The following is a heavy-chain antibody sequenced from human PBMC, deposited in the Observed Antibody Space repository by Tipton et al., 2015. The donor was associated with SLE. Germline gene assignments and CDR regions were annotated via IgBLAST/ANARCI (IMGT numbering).Heavy chain of an antibody. Sequence: TLSLTCTVSGGSISSYYWSWIRQPPGKGLEWIGYIYYSGSTNYNPSLKSRVTISVDTSKNQFSLKLSSVTAADTAVYYCASQGGDYFDYWGQGTLVTVSS. CDR2: IYYSGST. D-gene: IGHD2-21*01. J-gene: IGHJ4*02. CDR3: ASQGGDYFDY. V-gene: IGHV4-59*12. CDR1: GGSISSYY.